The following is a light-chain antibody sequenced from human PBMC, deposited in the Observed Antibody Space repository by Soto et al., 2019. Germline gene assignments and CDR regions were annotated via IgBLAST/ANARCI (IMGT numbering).Light chain of an antibody. CDR2: KAS. CDR1: QTISSW. J-gene: IGKJ1*01. V-gene: IGKV1-5*03. Sequence: DIEIAHCSGTRSVSVGERVTITCRASQTISSWLAWYQQKPGKAPKLLIYKASTLKSGVPSRFSGSGSGTEFTLTISILKPDDFATYYCQHSDSHLEAFAQGTKVDIK. CDR3: QHSDSHLEA.